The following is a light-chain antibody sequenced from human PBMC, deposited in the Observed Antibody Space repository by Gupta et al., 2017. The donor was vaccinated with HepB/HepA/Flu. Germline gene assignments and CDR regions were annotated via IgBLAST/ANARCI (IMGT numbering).Light chain of an antibody. Sequence: QSALTQPASVSGSPGQSITISCTGTSSDVGRYNLVSWYQQHPGKAPKLIIYEVTKRPAGVANRFSASKSGNTASLTISGRQTEDEAAYYCCSDGGYSTWVFGGGTKLTVL. V-gene: IGLV2-23*02. CDR2: EVT. CDR1: SSDVGRYNL. CDR3: CSDGGYSTWV. J-gene: IGLJ3*02.